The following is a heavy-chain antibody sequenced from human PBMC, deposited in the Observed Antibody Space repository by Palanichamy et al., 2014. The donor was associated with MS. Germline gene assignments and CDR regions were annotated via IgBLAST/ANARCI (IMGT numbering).Heavy chain of an antibody. D-gene: IGHD2-15*01. CDR1: GYSFTTYG. V-gene: IGHV1-18*01. CDR3: ARDWECTHGGCYDVFDI. J-gene: IGHJ3*02. Sequence: QAQLVQSGTEVQTPGASVKVSCKSSGYSFTTYGVSWVRQAPGQGLEWMGWISTSLGKVNYVQKFQGRVSLTTDASTSTVYMELRSLRSDDTAVYYCARDWECTHGGCYDVFDIWGQGTVVIVSS. CDR2: ISTSLGKV.